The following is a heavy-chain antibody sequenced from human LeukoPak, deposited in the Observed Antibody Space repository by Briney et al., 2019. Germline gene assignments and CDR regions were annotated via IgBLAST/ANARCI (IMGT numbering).Heavy chain of an antibody. Sequence: PSETLSLTCAVYGGSFSGYYWSWLRQPPGKGLEWIGEINHSGSTNYNPSLKSRVTISVDTSKNQFSLKLSSVTAADTAVYYCARGITMVRGVIKYFDYWGQGTLVTVSS. D-gene: IGHD3-10*01. CDR3: ARGITMVRGVIKYFDY. CDR2: INHSGST. CDR1: GGSFSGYY. V-gene: IGHV4-34*01. J-gene: IGHJ4*02.